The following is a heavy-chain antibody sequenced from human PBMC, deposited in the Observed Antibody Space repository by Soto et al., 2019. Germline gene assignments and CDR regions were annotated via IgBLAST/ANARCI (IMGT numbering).Heavy chain of an antibody. J-gene: IGHJ5*02. V-gene: IGHV4-34*01. CDR2: IHHRGSI. Sequence: SETLSLTSAVYGGSSGGYYWRRIRQPPGKGLGWIGAIHHRGSINSNPSLLTRATISVDTSKNQSSLNRSPVTAADSAVYDCPRGSIAKNWFDPWSQGTLVTVAS. CDR1: GGSSGGYY. D-gene: IGHD3-3*02. CDR3: PRGSIAKNWFDP.